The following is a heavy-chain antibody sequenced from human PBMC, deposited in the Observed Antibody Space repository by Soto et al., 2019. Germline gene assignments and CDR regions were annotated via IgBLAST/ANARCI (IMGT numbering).Heavy chain of an antibody. CDR2: ISWDGGST. D-gene: IGHD2-2*01. CDR1: GFTFDDYT. CDR3: AKDLDCSSTSCYYYYGMDV. Sequence: GGSLRLSCAASGFTFDDYTMHWVRQAPGKGLEWVSLISWDGGSTYYADSVKGRFTISRDNSKNSLYLQMNSLRTEDTALYYCAKDLDCSSTSCYYYYGMDVWGQGTTVTVSS. V-gene: IGHV3-43*01. J-gene: IGHJ6*02.